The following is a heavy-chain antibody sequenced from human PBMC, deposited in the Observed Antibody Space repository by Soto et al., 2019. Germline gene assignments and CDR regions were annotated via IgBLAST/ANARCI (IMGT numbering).Heavy chain of an antibody. Sequence: QVQLVESGGGLVKPGGSLRLSCVVSGFTFSDYYMSWLRQAPGKGLEWVSYIITSSAYTKYADSVKGRFSISRDNAKNSLYREMNSLRVEDTAVYYCARLRAIVCYMGGYLASWGKGPLVTVSS. J-gene: IGHJ4*02. V-gene: IGHV3-11*06. D-gene: IGHD3-16*01. CDR3: ARLRAIVCYMGGYLAS. CDR2: IITSSAYT. CDR1: GFTFSDYY.